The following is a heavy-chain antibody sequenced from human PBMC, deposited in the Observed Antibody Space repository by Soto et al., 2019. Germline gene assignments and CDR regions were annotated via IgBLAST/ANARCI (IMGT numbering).Heavy chain of an antibody. D-gene: IGHD3-3*01. CDR1: GGSFSGYY. J-gene: IGHJ5*02. Sequence: SETLSLTCAVYGGSFSGYYWSWIRQPPGKGLEWIGEINHSGSTNYNPSLKSRVTISVDTSKNQFSLKLSSVTAADTAVYYCARGKVNTIFGVVIPRINWFDPWGQGTLVTVSS. CDR2: INHSGST. V-gene: IGHV4-34*01. CDR3: ARGKVNTIFGVVIPRINWFDP.